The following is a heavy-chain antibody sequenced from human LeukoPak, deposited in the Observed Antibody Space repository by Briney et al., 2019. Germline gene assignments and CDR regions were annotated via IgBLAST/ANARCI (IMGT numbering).Heavy chain of an antibody. CDR1: GFTFSSYP. CDR2: ISNSANT. CDR3: ARGIRAAAGTGYYYYYGMDV. V-gene: IGHV3-23*01. D-gene: IGHD6-13*01. J-gene: IGHJ6*02. Sequence: GGSLRLSCAASGFTFSSYPMNWVRQAPGKGLEWVSAISNSANTYYADSVKGRFTISRDNSKNTLYLQMNSLRAEDTAVYYCARGIRAAAGTGYYYYYGMDVWGQGTTVTVSS.